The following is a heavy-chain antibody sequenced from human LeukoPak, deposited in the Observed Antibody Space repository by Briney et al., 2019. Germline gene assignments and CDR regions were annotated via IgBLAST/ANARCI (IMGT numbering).Heavy chain of an antibody. V-gene: IGHV3-9*03. CDR1: GFTFDGYA. D-gene: IGHD3-10*01. Sequence: PGRSLRLSYAACGFTFDGYAMHWVRQAPGKGLEWVSGISWNSGSIGYADSVKGRFTLSRDNAKNSLYLQMNSLRAEDMALYYCAKGGYGSGSYYYFDYWGQGTLVTVSS. J-gene: IGHJ4*02. CDR2: ISWNSGSI. CDR3: AKGGYGSGSYYYFDY.